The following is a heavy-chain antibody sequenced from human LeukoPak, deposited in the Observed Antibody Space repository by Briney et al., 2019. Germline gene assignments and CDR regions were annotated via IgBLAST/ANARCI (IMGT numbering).Heavy chain of an antibody. D-gene: IGHD6-19*01. CDR1: GGTFSSYA. CDR2: IIPIFGTA. V-gene: IGHV1-69*06. J-gene: IGHJ4*02. CDR3: AREAGSGWYLGYYYFDY. Sequence: ASVKVSCKASGGTFSSYAISWVRQAPGQGLEWMGGIIPIFGTANYAQKFQGRVTITADKSTSTAYMELSSLGSEDTAVYYCAREAGSGWYLGYYYFDYWGQGTLVTVSS.